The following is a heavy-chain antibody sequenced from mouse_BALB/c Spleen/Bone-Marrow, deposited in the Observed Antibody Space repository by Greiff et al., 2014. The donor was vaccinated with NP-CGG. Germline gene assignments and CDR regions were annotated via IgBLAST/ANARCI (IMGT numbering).Heavy chain of an antibody. J-gene: IGHJ2*01. V-gene: IGHV1-54*01. Sequence: QLQQSGAELVRPGTAVNVSCKASGYAFTNYLIEWVKQRPGQGLEWIGVINPGSGGANYNEKFKGRATLTADKSSSTAYMQLSSLTSDDSAVYFCARFGRYYFDYWGQGTTLTVSS. CDR1: GYAFTNYL. CDR3: ARFGRYYFDY. CDR2: INPGSGGA.